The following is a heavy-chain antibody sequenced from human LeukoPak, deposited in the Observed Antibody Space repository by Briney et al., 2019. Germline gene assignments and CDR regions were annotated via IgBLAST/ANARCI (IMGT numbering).Heavy chain of an antibody. CDR2: IKSTIDGRTT. V-gene: IGHV3-15*01. J-gene: IGHJ4*02. CDR3: TTDRITTFGVVTIQRKGMRY. Sequence: PGGSLRLSCAASGFTFSDAWMNWVRQAPGKGLEWVGRIKSTIDGRTTDYAAPVKGRFTISRHDSINTVYLQMNSLKTEDTAVYYCTTDRITTFGVVTIQRKGMRYWGQGTLVTVSS. D-gene: IGHD3-3*01. CDR1: GFTFSDAW.